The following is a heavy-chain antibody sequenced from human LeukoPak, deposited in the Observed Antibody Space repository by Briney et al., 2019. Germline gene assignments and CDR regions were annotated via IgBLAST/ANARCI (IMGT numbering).Heavy chain of an antibody. CDR2: INHSGST. V-gene: IGHV4-34*01. CDR1: GGPFSGYY. J-gene: IGHJ5*02. Sequence: SETLSLTCAVCGGPFSGYYWSWIRQPPAKGLKWIGEINHSGSTNYNPSLKSRVTISVDTSKNQFSLKLSSVTAADTAVYYCVRAVVVPAANGGNNWFDPWGQGTLVTVSS. CDR3: VRAVVVPAANGGNNWFDP. D-gene: IGHD2-2*01.